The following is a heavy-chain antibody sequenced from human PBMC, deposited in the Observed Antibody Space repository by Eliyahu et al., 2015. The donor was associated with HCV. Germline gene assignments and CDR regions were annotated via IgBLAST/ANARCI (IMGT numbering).Heavy chain of an antibody. V-gene: IGHV4-34*01. CDR1: GGSFSXYY. CDR2: INHSGST. Sequence: QVQLQQWGAGLLKPSETLSLTCAVYGGSFSXYYWSWIRQPPGKGLEWIGEINHSGSTNYNPSLKSRVTISVDTSKNQFSLKLSSVTAADTAVYYCAREPTRGVEVPAAMRVGMDVWGQGTTVTVSS. J-gene: IGHJ6*02. CDR3: AREPTRGVEVPAAMRVGMDV. D-gene: IGHD2-2*01.